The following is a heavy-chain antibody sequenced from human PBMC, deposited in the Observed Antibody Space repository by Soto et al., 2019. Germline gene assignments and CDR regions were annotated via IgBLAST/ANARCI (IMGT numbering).Heavy chain of an antibody. CDR3: TTDYYYDSSGYYYVPKIFHY. J-gene: IGHJ4*02. CDR1: GFTFSNAW. D-gene: IGHD3-22*01. Sequence: GGSLRLSCAASGFTFSNAWMNWVRQAPGKGLEWVGRIKSKTDGGTTDYAAPVKGRFTISRDDSKNTLYLQMNSLKTEDTAVYYCTTDYYYDSSGYYYVPKIFHYWGQGTLVTVSS. CDR2: IKSKTDGGTT. V-gene: IGHV3-15*07.